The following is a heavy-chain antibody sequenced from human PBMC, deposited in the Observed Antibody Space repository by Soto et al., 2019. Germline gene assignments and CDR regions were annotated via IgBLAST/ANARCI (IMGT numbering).Heavy chain of an antibody. Sequence: SETLSLTCTVSGGSISSGAYYWSWIRQPPGKGLEWIGYIYYSGSTNYNPSLKSRVTISVDTSKNQFSLKLSSVTAADTAVYYCARAPSDGYNSYYFDYWGQGTLVTVS. CDR2: IYYSGST. V-gene: IGHV4-61*08. CDR3: ARAPSDGYNSYYFDY. D-gene: IGHD1-1*01. CDR1: GGSISSGAYY. J-gene: IGHJ4*02.